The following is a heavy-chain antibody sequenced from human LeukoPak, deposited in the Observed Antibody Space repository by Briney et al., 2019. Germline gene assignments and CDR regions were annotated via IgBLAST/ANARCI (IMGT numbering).Heavy chain of an antibody. J-gene: IGHJ6*02. CDR2: INHSGST. CDR1: GGSFSGYY. CDR3: ASGRQYGSESYSQRYGIHV. V-gene: IGHV4-34*01. D-gene: IGHD3-10*01. Sequence: PPETLSLTCAVYGGSFSGYYWSWIRQPPGKGLEWIGEINHSGSTNYNPSLKSRVTISVDTSKNQFSLKLSPVPAADTAVYYCASGRQYGSESYSQRYGIHVWGQGTTVAVSS.